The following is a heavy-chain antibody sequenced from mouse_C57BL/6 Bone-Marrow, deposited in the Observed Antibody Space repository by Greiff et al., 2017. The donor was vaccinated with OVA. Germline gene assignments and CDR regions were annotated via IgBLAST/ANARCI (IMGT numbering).Heavy chain of an antibody. V-gene: IGHV1-78*01. J-gene: IGHJ1*03. CDR2: IYPRDGST. Sequence: QVQLKQSDAELVKPGASVKISCKVSGYTFPDHTIHWMKQRPEQGLEWIGFIYPRDGSTKSNEKFKGKATLTADKSSSTAYMQLNSLTSEESAVYFCARLDYYGSSYGYFDVWGTGTTVTVSS. D-gene: IGHD1-1*01. CDR1: GYTFPDHT. CDR3: ARLDYYGSSYGYFDV.